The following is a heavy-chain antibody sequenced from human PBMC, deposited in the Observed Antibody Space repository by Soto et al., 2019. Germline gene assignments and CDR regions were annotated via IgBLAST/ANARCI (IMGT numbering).Heavy chain of an antibody. CDR1: GFTFSSYS. D-gene: IGHD4-17*01. CDR3: ARGYDYGDEDYFDY. CDR2: ISSSSSYI. Sequence: EVQLVESGGGLVKPGGSLRLSCAASGFTFSSYSMNWVRQAPGKGLEWVSSISSSSSYIYYADSVKGRFTISRDNAKNSLFLQMNSLRAEDTAVYYCARGYDYGDEDYFDYWGQGTLVTVSS. J-gene: IGHJ4*02. V-gene: IGHV3-21*01.